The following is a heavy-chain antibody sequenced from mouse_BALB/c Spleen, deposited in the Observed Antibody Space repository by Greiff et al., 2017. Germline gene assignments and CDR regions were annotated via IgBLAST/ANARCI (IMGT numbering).Heavy chain of an antibody. D-gene: IGHD1-1*01. J-gene: IGHJ1*01. CDR3: ARSDLITTVVAGDFDV. Sequence: EVQLVESGAELVRPGALVKLSCKASGFNIKDYYMHWVKQRPEQGLEWIGWIDPENGNTIYDPKFQGKASITADTSSNTAYLQLSSLTSEDTAVYYCARSDLITTVVAGDFDVWGAGTTVTVSS. CDR1: GFNIKDYY. V-gene: IGHV14-1*02. CDR2: IDPENGNT.